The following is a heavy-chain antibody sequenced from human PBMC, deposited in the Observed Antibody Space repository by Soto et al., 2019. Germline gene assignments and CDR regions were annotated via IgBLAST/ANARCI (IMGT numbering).Heavy chain of an antibody. CDR2: ISSSTSYI. CDR1: GFNFSNYG. J-gene: IGHJ5*02. V-gene: IGHV3-21*01. CDR3: ARSDCTSTSCYVVWFDP. Sequence: PGGSLRLSCAASGFNFSNYGMNWVRQAPGKGLEWVSSISSSTSYISYADSVKGRFTISRDNAKNSVYLQMNSLRAEDTAVYYCARSDCTSTSCYVVWFDPWGQGTLVTVSS. D-gene: IGHD2-2*01.